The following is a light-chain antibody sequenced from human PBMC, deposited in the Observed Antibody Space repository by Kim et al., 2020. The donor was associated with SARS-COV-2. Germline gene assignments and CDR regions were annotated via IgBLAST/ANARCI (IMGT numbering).Light chain of an antibody. CDR3: QVWDSSSDHMV. V-gene: IGLV3-21*04. CDR1: NLGIKS. CDR2: YEG. Sequence: PGKTGGITCWESNLGIKSVQWYQQKPGQAPVRVIYYEGDRPSGIPERFSGSNSGNTATLTISRVEVGDEADYYCQVWDSSSDHMVFGGGTQLTVL. J-gene: IGLJ2*01.